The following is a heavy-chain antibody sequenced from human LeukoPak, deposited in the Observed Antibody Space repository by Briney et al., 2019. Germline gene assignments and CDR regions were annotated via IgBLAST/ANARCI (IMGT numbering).Heavy chain of an antibody. CDR1: GFTFSSYG. CDR3: TTLASGKYGIDV. D-gene: IGHD1-26*01. Sequence: GGSLRLSCAASGFTFSSYGMHWVRQAPGKGLEWVGRIKSKTDGGTIDYAAPVQGRFTISRDDSKTTVYLQMNSLRTEDTAMYYCTTLASGKYGIDVWGQGTTVTVSS. J-gene: IGHJ6*02. CDR2: IKSKTDGGTI. V-gene: IGHV3-15*01.